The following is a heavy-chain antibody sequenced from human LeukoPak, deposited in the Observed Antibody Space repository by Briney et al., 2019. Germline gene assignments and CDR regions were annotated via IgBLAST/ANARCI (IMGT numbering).Heavy chain of an antibody. CDR2: ISRDGSSI. J-gene: IGHJ3*02. CDR3: ARDCSDAGCYASAFDI. CDR1: GFTFSTYW. Sequence: GGSLRLSCAASGFTFSTYWMHWVRQAPGEGLVWVSRISRDGSSITYADSVEGRFTISRDNTKNTLYLQMISLRAEDTAVYYCARDCSDAGCYASAFDIWGRGTMVTVSS. D-gene: IGHD2-2*01. V-gene: IGHV3-74*01.